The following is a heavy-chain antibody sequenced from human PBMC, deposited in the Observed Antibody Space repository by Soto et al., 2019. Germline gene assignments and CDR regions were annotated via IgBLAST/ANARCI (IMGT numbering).Heavy chain of an antibody. J-gene: IGHJ5*02. Sequence: QVQLQESGPGLVKTSQTLSLTCTVSGGSISSGGYYWSWIRQHPGKGVEWIGYIYYSGSTYYNPSIQNRVTMSVDTSKRQFTLKLSSVTAADTAVYYCASVGGINWFDPWGQGTLGTVSS. CDR3: ASVGGINWFDP. V-gene: IGHV4-31*03. CDR2: IYYSGST. D-gene: IGHD3-16*01. CDR1: GGSISSGGYY.